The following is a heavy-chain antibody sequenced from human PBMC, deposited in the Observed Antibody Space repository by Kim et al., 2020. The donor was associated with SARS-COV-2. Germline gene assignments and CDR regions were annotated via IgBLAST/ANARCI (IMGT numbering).Heavy chain of an antibody. CDR2: IKQDGSEK. V-gene: IGHV3-7*01. CDR1: GFTFSSYW. Sequence: GGSLRLSCAASGFTFSSYWMSWVRQAPGKGLEWVANIKQDGSEKYYVDSVKGRFTISRDNAKNSLYLQMNSLRAEDTAVYYCARETPIVVVVASWFDPWGQGTLVTVSS. J-gene: IGHJ5*02. D-gene: IGHD2-15*01. CDR3: ARETPIVVVVASWFDP.